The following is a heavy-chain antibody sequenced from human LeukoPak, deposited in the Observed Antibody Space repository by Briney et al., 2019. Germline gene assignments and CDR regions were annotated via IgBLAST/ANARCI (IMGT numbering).Heavy chain of an antibody. V-gene: IGHV1-24*01. CDR3: ARVGPGYCSSTSCYGNFQH. Sequence: GASVKVSCKVSGDSITEFSMYWVRQAPGKGLEWMGGFDPEDGEIIYAQNFQGRVIMTEDTSADTAYMELNSLRSEDTAVYYCARVGPGYCSSTSCYGNFQHWGQGTLVTVSS. D-gene: IGHD2-2*03. CDR2: FDPEDGEI. J-gene: IGHJ1*01. CDR1: GDSITEFS.